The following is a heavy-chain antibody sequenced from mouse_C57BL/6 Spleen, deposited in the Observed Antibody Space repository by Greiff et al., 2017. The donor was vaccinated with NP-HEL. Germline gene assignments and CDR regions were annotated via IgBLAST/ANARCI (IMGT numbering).Heavy chain of an antibody. D-gene: IGHD1-1*01. V-gene: IGHV1-81*01. CDR3: ARKGGSSYGGAWFAY. CDR1: GYTFTSYG. Sequence: QVQLQQSGAELARPGASVKLSCKASGYTFTSYGISWVKQRTGQGLEWIGEIYPRSGNTYYNEKFKGKATLTADKSSSTAYMELRSLTSEDSAVYFCARKGGSSYGGAWFAYWGQGTLVTVSA. CDR2: IYPRSGNT. J-gene: IGHJ3*01.